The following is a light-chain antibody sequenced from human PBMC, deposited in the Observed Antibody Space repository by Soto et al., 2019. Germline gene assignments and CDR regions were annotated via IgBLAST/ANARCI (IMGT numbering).Light chain of an antibody. CDR3: PVYDTYWT. J-gene: IGKJ1*01. Sequence: DILLISVVSTLSKSVGDRVTITCRASQSISSWLAWYQQKPGKAPKLLIYKASSLKSGVPSRFSGSGSGTEFTLTFSSLQPDDVVTYYCPVYDTYWTCGQGTKVDIK. CDR2: KAS. V-gene: IGKV1-5*03. CDR1: QSISSW.